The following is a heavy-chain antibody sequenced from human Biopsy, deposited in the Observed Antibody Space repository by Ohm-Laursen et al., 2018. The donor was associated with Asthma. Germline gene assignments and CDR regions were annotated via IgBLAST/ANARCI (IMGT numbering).Heavy chain of an antibody. J-gene: IGHJ3*02. Sequence: SLRLSCTASGFTFSSYAMHWVRQAPGKGLEWVAVISYDGSNKYYADSVKGRFTIPRDNSKNTLDLQMNSLREEDTAVYYCVRDGTDDAFDIWGQGTVVSVSS. CDR3: VRDGTDDAFDI. CDR1: GFTFSSYA. V-gene: IGHV3-30-3*01. D-gene: IGHD1-1*01. CDR2: ISYDGSNK.